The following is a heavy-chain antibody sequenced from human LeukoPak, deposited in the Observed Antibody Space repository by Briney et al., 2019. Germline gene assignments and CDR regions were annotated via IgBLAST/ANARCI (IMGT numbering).Heavy chain of an antibody. CDR2: AFSDGRT. V-gene: IGHV3-53*05. J-gene: IGHJ4*02. CDR1: GITVSTNY. Sequence: GGSLRLSCAASGITVSTNYMSWVRQAPGKGLEWVSIAFSDGRTFYADSVKGRFTISRDNSQNTLSLQMNSLRAEDTAMYYCARDLTKYCDYWAQGTLVTVSS. CDR3: ARDLTKYCDY.